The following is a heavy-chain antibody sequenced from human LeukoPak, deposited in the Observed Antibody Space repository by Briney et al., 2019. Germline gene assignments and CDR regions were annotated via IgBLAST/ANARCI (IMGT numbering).Heavy chain of an antibody. CDR3: AKAQQGLHPAPFDY. CDR2: ISGSGGST. CDR1: GFTFSSYW. V-gene: IGHV3-23*01. J-gene: IGHJ4*02. Sequence: PGGSLRLSCVGSGFTFSSYWMHWVRQGPGKGLEWVSAISGSGGSTYYADSVKDRFTISRDNSKNTLYLQMNSLRAEDTAVYYCAKAQQGLHPAPFDYWGQGTLVTVSS.